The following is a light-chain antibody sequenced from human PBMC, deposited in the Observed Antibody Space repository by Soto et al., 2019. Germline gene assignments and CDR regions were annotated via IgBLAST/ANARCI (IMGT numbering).Light chain of an antibody. J-gene: IGKJ1*01. CDR2: DAS. CDR1: QSISSW. Sequence: DIRMSQSASALSASVGDRVTITCRASQSISSWLAWYQQKPGKAPKLLIYDASSLESGVPSRFSGSGSGTEFTLTISSLQPDDFATYYCQQYNSYPWTFGQGTKADI. V-gene: IGKV1-5*01. CDR3: QQYNSYPWT.